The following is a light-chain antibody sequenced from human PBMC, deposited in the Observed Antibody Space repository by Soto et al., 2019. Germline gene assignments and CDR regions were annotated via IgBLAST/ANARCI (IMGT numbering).Light chain of an antibody. CDR1: QSVSSSY. CDR3: QQYGSSPST. J-gene: IGKJ1*01. CDR2: GAS. V-gene: IGKV3-20*01. Sequence: EIVLTQSPGTLSLSPGERATLSCRASQSVSSSYLAWYQQKPGQAPRLLIYGASSRATGIPDRFSGSGSGTDFTLIISRLEPEDFAVHYCQQYGSSPSTFGQGTKVAIK.